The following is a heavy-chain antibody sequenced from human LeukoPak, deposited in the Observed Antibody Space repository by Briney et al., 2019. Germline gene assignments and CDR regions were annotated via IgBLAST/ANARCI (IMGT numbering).Heavy chain of an antibody. Sequence: GASVKVSCKASGGTFSSYAISWVRQAPGQGLEWMGGIIPIFGTANYAQKFQGRVTITADESTSTAYMELSSLRSEDAAVYYCARCPTVTTGYYYYYMDVWGKGTTVTISS. CDR2: IIPIFGTA. CDR1: GGTFSSYA. D-gene: IGHD4-17*01. J-gene: IGHJ6*03. CDR3: ARCPTVTTGYYYYYMDV. V-gene: IGHV1-69*13.